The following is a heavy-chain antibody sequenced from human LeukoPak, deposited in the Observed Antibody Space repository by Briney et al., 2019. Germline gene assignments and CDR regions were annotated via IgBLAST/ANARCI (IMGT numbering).Heavy chain of an antibody. CDR2: INAGNGNT. J-gene: IGHJ4*02. Sequence: ASVKVSCKASGYTFTSYATHWVRQAPGQRLEWMGWINAGNGNTIYSQKFQGRVTITRDTSASTAYMELSSLRSEDTAVYYCARDKGPGCFDYWGQGTLVTVSS. V-gene: IGHV1-3*01. CDR1: GYTFTSYA. D-gene: IGHD6-19*01. CDR3: ARDKGPGCFDY.